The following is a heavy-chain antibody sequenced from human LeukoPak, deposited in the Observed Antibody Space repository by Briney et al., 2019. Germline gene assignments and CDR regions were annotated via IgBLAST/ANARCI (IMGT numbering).Heavy chain of an antibody. CDR2: IWYGGSNK. V-gene: IGHV3-33*08. CDR1: GFTFSSYG. J-gene: IGHJ4*02. CDR3: ASRHCSGENCYAGPLDF. D-gene: IGHD2-8*02. Sequence: GGSLRLSCAASGFTFSSYGMHWVRQAPGKGLEWVAVIWYGGSNKYYADSVKGRFTVSSDVSKNTLYLQMNNLRGEDTAVYYCASRHCSGENCYAGPLDFWGQGTLVTVSS.